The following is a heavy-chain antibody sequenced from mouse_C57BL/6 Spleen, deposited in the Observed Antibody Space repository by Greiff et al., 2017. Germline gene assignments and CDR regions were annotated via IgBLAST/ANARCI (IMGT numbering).Heavy chain of an antibody. CDR3: ARTYYDYGSRFAY. Sequence: QVHVKQSGPGLVQPSQCLSITCTVSGFSLTSYGVHWVRQSPGKGLEWLGVIWSGGSTDYNAAFISRLSISKDNSKSQVFFKMNSLQADDTAIYYCARTYYDYGSRFAYWGQGTTLTVSS. CDR2: IWSGGST. J-gene: IGHJ2*01. CDR1: GFSLTSYG. D-gene: IGHD2-4*01. V-gene: IGHV2-2*01.